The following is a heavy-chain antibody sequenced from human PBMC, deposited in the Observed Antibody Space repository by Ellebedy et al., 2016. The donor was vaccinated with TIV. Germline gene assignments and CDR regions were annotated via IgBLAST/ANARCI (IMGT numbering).Heavy chain of an antibody. Sequence: SETLSLXCAVYGGSFSGYYWSWIRQPPGKGLEWIGEINHSGSTNYNPSLKSRVTISVDTSKNQFSLKLSSVTAADTAVYYCARGSSSGRFDYWGQGTLVTVSS. CDR1: GGSFSGYY. V-gene: IGHV4-34*01. CDR3: ARGSSSGRFDY. CDR2: INHSGST. J-gene: IGHJ4*02. D-gene: IGHD6-19*01.